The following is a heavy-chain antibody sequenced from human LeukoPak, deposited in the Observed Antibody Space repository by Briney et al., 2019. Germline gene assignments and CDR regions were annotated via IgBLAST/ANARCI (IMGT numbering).Heavy chain of an antibody. CDR3: AKYSSSTNYYYGMDV. CDR1: GFTFSSYG. Sequence: GGSLRLSCAASGFTFSSYGMHWVRQAPGKGLKWVAVIWYDGSNKYYGDSVKGRFTISRDNSKNTVYLQMNSLRAEDTAVYYCAKYSSSTNYYYGMDVWGQGTTVTVSS. CDR2: IWYDGSNK. V-gene: IGHV3-33*06. D-gene: IGHD6-6*01. J-gene: IGHJ6*02.